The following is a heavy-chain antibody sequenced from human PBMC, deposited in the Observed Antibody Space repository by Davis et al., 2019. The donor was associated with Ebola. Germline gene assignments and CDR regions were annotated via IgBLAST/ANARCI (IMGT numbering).Heavy chain of an antibody. CDR3: ARLQGRYYSGGSCYYYGMDV. D-gene: IGHD2-15*01. CDR1: GFTFSSYS. CDR2: ISSSSSYI. V-gene: IGHV3-21*01. Sequence: GESLKISCAASGFTFSSYSMNWVRQAPGKGLELVSSISSSSSYIYYADSVKGRFTISRDNAKNSLYLQMTSLRAEDTAVYYCARLQGRYYSGGSCYYYGMDVWGQGTTVTVSS. J-gene: IGHJ6*02.